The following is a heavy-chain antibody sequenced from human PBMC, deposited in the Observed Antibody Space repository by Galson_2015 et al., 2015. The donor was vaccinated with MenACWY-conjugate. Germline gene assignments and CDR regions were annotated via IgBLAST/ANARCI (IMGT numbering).Heavy chain of an antibody. V-gene: IGHV6-1*01. J-gene: IGHJ6*03. CDR2: TYYRSKWYN. Sequence: CAISGDSVSSNSAAWNWIRQSPSRGLEWLGRTYYRSKWYNDYAVSVKSRITINPDTSKNQFSLQLNSVTPEDTAVYYCARGGNSSSWYNYYYYMDVWDKGTTVTVSS. CDR1: GDSVSSNSAA. CDR3: ARGGNSSSWYNYYYYMDV. D-gene: IGHD6-13*01.